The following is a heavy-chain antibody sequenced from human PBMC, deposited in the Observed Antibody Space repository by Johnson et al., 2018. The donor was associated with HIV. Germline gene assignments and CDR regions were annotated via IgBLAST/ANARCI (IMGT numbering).Heavy chain of an antibody. V-gene: IGHV3-23*04. J-gene: IGHJ3*02. Sequence: VQLVESGGGLVQPGGSLRLSCAASGFTFSSYAMSWVRQAPGKGLEWVSAISGSGGSTYYADSVKGRFNISRDNSKNTLYLQMNSLRAEDTAVYYCATDIVVVLAVTGTGAAFDIWGQGTMVTVSS. CDR1: GFTFSSYA. CDR2: ISGSGGST. D-gene: IGHD2-15*01. CDR3: ATDIVVVLAVTGTGAAFDI.